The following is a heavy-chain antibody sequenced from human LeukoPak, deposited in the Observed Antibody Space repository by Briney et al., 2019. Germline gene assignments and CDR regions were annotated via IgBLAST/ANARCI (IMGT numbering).Heavy chain of an antibody. V-gene: IGHV3-21*01. Sequence: GGSLRLSCAASGFTFSSYSMNWVRQAPGKGLEWVSSISSSSSYIYYADSVKGRFTISRDNAKNSLYLQMNSLRAEDTAVYYCARDLNYDFWSGFPSVDYWGQGTLVTVSS. CDR3: ARDLNYDFWSGFPSVDY. J-gene: IGHJ4*02. CDR2: ISSSSSYI. D-gene: IGHD3-3*01. CDR1: GFTFSSYS.